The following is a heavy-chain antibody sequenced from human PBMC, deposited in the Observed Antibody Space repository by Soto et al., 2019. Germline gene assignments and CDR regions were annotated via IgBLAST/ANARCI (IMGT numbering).Heavy chain of an antibody. CDR2: IIPILGIA. CDR1: GGTFSSYT. Sequence: QVQLVQSGAEVKKPGSSVKVSCKASGGTFSSYTISWVRQAPGQGLEWMGRIIPILGIANYAQKFQGRVTIIADKSTSTAYMEVSSLRSEETAVYYCARDPTIRHYDILTGYYKDNWIDPWGQGTLVTVSS. CDR3: ARDPTIRHYDILTGYYKDNWIDP. V-gene: IGHV1-69*08. J-gene: IGHJ5*02. D-gene: IGHD3-9*01.